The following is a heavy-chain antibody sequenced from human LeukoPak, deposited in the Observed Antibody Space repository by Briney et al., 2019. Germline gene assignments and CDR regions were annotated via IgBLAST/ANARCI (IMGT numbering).Heavy chain of an antibody. Sequence: GGSLKLSCADSGFTFSGSAMHWVRQASGKGLEWVGRIRSKANSYATAYAASVKGRFTISRDDSKNTAYLQMNSLKTEDTAVYYCTLGAAAALDVWGKGTTVTVSS. J-gene: IGHJ6*04. CDR2: IRSKANSYAT. CDR3: TLGAAAALDV. V-gene: IGHV3-73*01. D-gene: IGHD6-13*01. CDR1: GFTFSGSA.